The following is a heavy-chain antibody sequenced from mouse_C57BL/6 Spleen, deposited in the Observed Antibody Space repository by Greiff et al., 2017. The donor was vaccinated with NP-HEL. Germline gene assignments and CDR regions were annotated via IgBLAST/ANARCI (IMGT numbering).Heavy chain of an antibody. Sequence: LQQPGAELVKPGASVKMSCKASGYTFTSYWITWVKQRPGQGLEWIGDIYPGSGSTNYNEKFKSKATLTVDTSSSTAYMQLSSLTSEDSAVYYCARNYYGSTHYFDYWGQGTTLTVSS. J-gene: IGHJ2*01. CDR2: IYPGSGST. CDR3: ARNYYGSTHYFDY. V-gene: IGHV1-55*01. D-gene: IGHD1-1*01. CDR1: GYTFTSYW.